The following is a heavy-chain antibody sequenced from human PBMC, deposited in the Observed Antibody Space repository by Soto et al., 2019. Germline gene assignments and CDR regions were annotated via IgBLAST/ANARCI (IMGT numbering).Heavy chain of an antibody. Sequence: QVTLKESGPVLVKATETLTLTCTVSGFSLNNARMGVSWIRQPPGKAPAWLAHIFSNDEGSYSTSLKRRLTISKDTSKSQVVLTRTNMDPVDTATYYCARMQYFFHDPGSYYVVEDAFDIWGQGTPVTVSS. CDR1: GFSLNNARMG. J-gene: IGHJ3*02. CDR3: ARMQYFFHDPGSYYVVEDAFDI. CDR2: IFSNDEG. V-gene: IGHV2-26*01. D-gene: IGHD3-22*01.